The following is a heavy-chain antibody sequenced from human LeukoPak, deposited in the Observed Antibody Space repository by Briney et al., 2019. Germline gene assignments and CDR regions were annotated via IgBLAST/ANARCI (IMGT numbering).Heavy chain of an antibody. CDR1: GFTFSSYS. D-gene: IGHD3-22*01. J-gene: IGHJ5*02. V-gene: IGHV3-21*01. CDR3: ARDATYYYDSSGYYYSNWFDP. Sequence: GGSLRLSCAASGFTFSSYSMNWVRQAPGKGLEWVSSISSSSSYIYYADSVKGRFTISRDNAKNSLYLQMNSLRAEDTAVYYCARDATYYYDSSGYYYSNWFDPWGQGTLVTVSS. CDR2: ISSSSSYI.